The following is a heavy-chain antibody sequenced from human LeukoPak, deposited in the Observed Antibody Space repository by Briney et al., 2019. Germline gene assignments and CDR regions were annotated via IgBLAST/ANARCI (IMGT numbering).Heavy chain of an antibody. J-gene: IGHJ4*02. CDR1: GFTVSSNY. Sequence: GGSLRPSCAASGFTVSSNYMSWVRQAPGKGLEWVSVIYSGGSTYYADSVKGRFTISRDNSKNTLYLQMNSLRAEDTAVYYCARTIFGVATGGYYFDYWGQGTLVTVSS. D-gene: IGHD3-3*01. CDR3: ARTIFGVATGGYYFDY. CDR2: IYSGGST. V-gene: IGHV3-53*01.